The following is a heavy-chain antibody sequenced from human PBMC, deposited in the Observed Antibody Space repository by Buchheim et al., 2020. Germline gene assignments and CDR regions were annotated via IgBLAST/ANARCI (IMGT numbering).Heavy chain of an antibody. CDR1: GFTFSSYA. CDR2: ISGSGGST. D-gene: IGHD2-2*01. V-gene: IGHV3-23*01. Sequence: EVQLLESGGGLVQPGGSLRLSCAASGFTFSSYAMSWVRQAPGKGLEWVSAISGSGGSTYYADSVKGRFTISRDNSKNTLYLQMNSLRAEDTAVYYCAKAEGYCSSTSCYGAEYFQHWGQGTL. J-gene: IGHJ1*01. CDR3: AKAEGYCSSTSCYGAEYFQH.